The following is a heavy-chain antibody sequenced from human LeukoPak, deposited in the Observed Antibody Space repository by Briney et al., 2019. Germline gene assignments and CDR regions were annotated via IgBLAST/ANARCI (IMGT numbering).Heavy chain of an antibody. CDR3: TRDLMDYDVSTGLHHYYMDV. CDR2: ISYDGSNK. CDR1: GFTFSSYA. V-gene: IGHV3-30-3*01. Sequence: GGSLRLSCAASGFTFSSYAMHWVRQAPGKGLEWVAVISYDGSNKYYADSVKGRFTISRDNSKNTLYLQMNTLKVEDTAVYYCTRDLMDYDVSTGLHHYYMDVWGQGTTVTVSS. J-gene: IGHJ6*02. D-gene: IGHD3-9*01.